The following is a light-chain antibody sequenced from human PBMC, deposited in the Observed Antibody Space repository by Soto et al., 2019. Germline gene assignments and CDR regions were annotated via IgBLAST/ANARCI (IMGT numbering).Light chain of an antibody. V-gene: IGLV2-14*03. CDR2: YVN. Sequence: QSVLTQPASVSGSPGQSITISCTGTSSDIGGLYNYVSWYQQHPGKAPKLLIYYVNDRPSGVSDRFSGSKSGNTASLTISGLQAEYEADYFCSAYSSGATHVVFGGGTKLTVL. CDR1: SSDIGGLYNY. J-gene: IGLJ2*01. CDR3: SAYSSGATHVV.